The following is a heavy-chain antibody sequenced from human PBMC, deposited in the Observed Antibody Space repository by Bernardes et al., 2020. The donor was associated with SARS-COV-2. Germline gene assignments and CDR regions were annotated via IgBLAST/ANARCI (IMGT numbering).Heavy chain of an antibody. V-gene: IGHV3-23*01. CDR2: ISGSGGGT. Sequence: GSLRLSCAASGFTFSSYAMIWVRQAPGKGLGWVSTISGSGGGTYYADSVKGRFTISRDNSKSTLYLQMNSLRAEDTAIYYCAKVLYPKHSDYDPRIVGVDVWGQGTTVTVSS. D-gene: IGHD5-12*01. J-gene: IGHJ6*02. CDR3: AKVLYPKHSDYDPRIVGVDV. CDR1: GFTFSSYA.